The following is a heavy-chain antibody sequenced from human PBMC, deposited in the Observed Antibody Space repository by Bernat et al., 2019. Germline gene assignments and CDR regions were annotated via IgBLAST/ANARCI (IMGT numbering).Heavy chain of an antibody. V-gene: IGHV3-30*04. CDR2: ISYDGNNK. CDR1: GFNLSIYA. CDR3: ARERTKYHWNPDRLEA. D-gene: IGHD1-20*01. Sequence: VQLVESGGGVVQPGKSLRLSCAHSGFNLSIYAMYWVRQAPGKGLEWVALISYDGNNKNYADSVKGRFTISRDNSRNTLYLQMNNLKAEDTAVYYCARERTKYHWNPDRLEAWGQGTLVTVSS. J-gene: IGHJ5*02.